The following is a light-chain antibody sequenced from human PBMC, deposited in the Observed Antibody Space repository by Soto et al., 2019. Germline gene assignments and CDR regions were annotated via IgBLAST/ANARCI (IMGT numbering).Light chain of an antibody. CDR1: SSDVGGYKY. CDR3: SSYAGSNTDYV. Sequence: QSALTQPPSASGSPGQSVTISCTGTSSDVGGYKYVSWYQQHPRKVPKLMIYEVSKRPSGVPDRFSGSKSGNTASLTVSGLQAEDEADYYCSSYAGSNTDYVFGTGTKLTVL. CDR2: EVS. V-gene: IGLV2-8*01. J-gene: IGLJ1*01.